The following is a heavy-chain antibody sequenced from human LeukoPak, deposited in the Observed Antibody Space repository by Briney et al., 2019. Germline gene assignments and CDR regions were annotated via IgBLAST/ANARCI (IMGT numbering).Heavy chain of an antibody. Sequence: PGGSLRLSCVASGFIFSNYGMHWVRQAPGKGLEWVAVVSNDGSNKYYAESVRGRFTISRDNSKNTLFLQMNGLRADDTAVYYCARGAFGVYAFDIWGQGTMVTVSS. D-gene: IGHD3-3*01. CDR1: GFIFSNYG. J-gene: IGHJ3*02. V-gene: IGHV3-30*03. CDR2: VSNDGSNK. CDR3: ARGAFGVYAFDI.